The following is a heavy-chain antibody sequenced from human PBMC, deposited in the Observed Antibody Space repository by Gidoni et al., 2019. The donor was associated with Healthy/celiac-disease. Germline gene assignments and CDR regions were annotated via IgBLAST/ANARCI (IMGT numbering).Heavy chain of an antibody. CDR3: AREAPTGWYPDYYYGMDV. CDR1: GFTFSSYS. Sequence: EVQLVESGGGLVKPGGSLRLSCAASGFTFSSYSMNWVRQAPGKGLEWVSSISSSSSYIYYADSVKGRFTISRDNAKNSLYLQMNSLRAEDTAVYYCAREAPTGWYPDYYYGMDVWGQGTTVTVSS. J-gene: IGHJ6*02. V-gene: IGHV3-21*01. CDR2: ISSSSSYI. D-gene: IGHD6-19*01.